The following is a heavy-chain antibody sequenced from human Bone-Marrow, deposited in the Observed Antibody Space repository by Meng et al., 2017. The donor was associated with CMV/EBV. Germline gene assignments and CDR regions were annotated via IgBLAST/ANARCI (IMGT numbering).Heavy chain of an antibody. CDR2: IGTAGDT. CDR3: AREKGGTTGFDY. D-gene: IGHD1-7*01. J-gene: IGHJ4*02. CDR1: GFTFSSYD. Sequence: GESLKISCAASGFTFSSYDMHWVRQATGKGLKWVSGIGTAGDTYYPGSVKGRFTISRENAKNSLYLQMNSLRAGDTAVYYCAREKGGTTGFDYWGQGTLVTVSS. V-gene: IGHV3-13*01.